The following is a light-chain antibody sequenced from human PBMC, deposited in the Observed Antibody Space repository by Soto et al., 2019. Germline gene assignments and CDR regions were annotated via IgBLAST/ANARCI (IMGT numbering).Light chain of an antibody. J-gene: IGLJ2*01. V-gene: IGLV1-47*01. CDR3: AAWDDSLSGPL. CDR1: SSNIGRNY. Sequence: QSVLTQPPSASGTPGQRVTISCSVSSSNIGRNYVSWYQQLPGTAPKLLIYRNNQRPSGVPDRFSGSRSGTSASLAISALRSEDEADYYCAAWDDSLSGPLFGGGTKVTVL. CDR2: RNN.